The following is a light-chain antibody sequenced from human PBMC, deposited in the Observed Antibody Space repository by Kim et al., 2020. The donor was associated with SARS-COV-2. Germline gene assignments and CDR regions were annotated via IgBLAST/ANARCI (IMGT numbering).Light chain of an antibody. CDR3: HWQESSSGPAV. Sequence: SDDVHGYQQQPGQGPVLVFDNYNHSPPGLAVRLSCSSSGNAATVTITRGQAEDEADYYCHWQESSSGPAVFGGGTQLTVL. CDR1: SDD. V-gene: IGLV3-21*01. CDR2: NYN. J-gene: IGLJ2*01.